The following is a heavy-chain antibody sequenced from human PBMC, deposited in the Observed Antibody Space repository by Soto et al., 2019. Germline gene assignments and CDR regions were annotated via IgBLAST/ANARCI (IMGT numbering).Heavy chain of an antibody. CDR2: ISSSSSYI. CDR1: GFTFSSYS. J-gene: IGHJ6*03. V-gene: IGHV3-21*01. Sequence: EVQLVESGGGLVKPGGSLRLSCAATGFTFSSYSMNWVRQAPGKGLEWVSSISSSSSYIYYADSVKGRFTISRDNAKNSLYLQMNSLRAEDTAVYYCARVGGYYYYYMDVWGKGTTVTVSS. CDR3: ARVGGYYYYYMDV. D-gene: IGHD2-15*01.